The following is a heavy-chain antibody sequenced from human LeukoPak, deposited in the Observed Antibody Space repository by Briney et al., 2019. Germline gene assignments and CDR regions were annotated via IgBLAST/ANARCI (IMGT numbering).Heavy chain of an antibody. CDR2: IYYSGST. J-gene: IGHJ4*02. CDR3: AGRGYSYGYDY. Sequence: GSLRLSCAASGFTFSDYYMSWIRQAPGKGLEWIGYIYYSGSTNYNPSLKSRVTISVDTSKNQFSLKLSSVTAADTAVYYCAGRGYSYGYDYWGQGTLVTVSS. CDR1: GFTFSDYY. D-gene: IGHD5-18*01. V-gene: IGHV4-59*01.